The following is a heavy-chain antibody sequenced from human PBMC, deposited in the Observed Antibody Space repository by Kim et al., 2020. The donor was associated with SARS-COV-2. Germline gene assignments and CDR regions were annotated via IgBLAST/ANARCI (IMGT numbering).Heavy chain of an antibody. CDR1: GFTFSDHY. Sequence: GGSLRLSCAASGFTFSDHYMDWVRQAPGKGLEWVGRTRNKANSYTTEYAASVKGRFTISRDDSKNSLYLQMNSLKTEDTAVYYCARERMEWELYYFDYWGQGTLVTVSS. J-gene: IGHJ4*02. V-gene: IGHV3-72*01. CDR2: TRNKANSYTT. D-gene: IGHD1-26*01. CDR3: ARERMEWELYYFDY.